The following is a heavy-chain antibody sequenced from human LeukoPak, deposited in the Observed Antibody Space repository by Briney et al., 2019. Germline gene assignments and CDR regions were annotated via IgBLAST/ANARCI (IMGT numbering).Heavy chain of an antibody. CDR3: ANVPLSGSWSGD. J-gene: IGHJ4*02. CDR1: GLTFSRYG. D-gene: IGHD3-10*01. CDR2: ISYDGSNK. Sequence: GGSLRLSCAASGLTFSRYGMHWVRQAPGKGLEWVAVISYDGSNKYYADSVKGRFTISRDNSKNTLYLQMNSLRAEDTAVYYCANVPLSGSWSGDWGQGTLVTVSS. V-gene: IGHV3-30*18.